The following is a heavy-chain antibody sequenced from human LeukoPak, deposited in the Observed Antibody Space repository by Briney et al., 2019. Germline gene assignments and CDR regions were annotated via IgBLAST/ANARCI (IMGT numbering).Heavy chain of an antibody. J-gene: IGHJ5*02. V-gene: IGHV1-69*13. D-gene: IGHD3-16*01. CDR1: GGTFSSYA. CDR2: IIPIFGTA. CDR3: ARAPRWVNNWFDP. Sequence: SVKVSCKASGGTFSSYAISWVRQAPGQGLEWMGGIIPIFGTANYAQKFQGRVTITADESTSTAYLELSSLRSEDTAVYYCARAPRWVNNWFDPWGQGTLVTVSS.